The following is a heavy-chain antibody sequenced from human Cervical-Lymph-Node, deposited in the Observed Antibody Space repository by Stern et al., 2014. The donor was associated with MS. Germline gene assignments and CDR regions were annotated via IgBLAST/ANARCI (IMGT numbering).Heavy chain of an antibody. CDR3: ATAPMYFYTSGSYDF. V-gene: IGHV3-30*03. CDR2: VSYDESKK. Sequence: VQLLQSGGGVVQPGRSLRLSCVASEFTFSIYGMYWVRQAPGKGLEWVAVVSYDESKKYYADSVKGRFTISRDNSKNTLYLQMNSLRTEDTAMYYCATAPMYFYTSGSYDFWGQGTLVTVSS. J-gene: IGHJ1*01. D-gene: IGHD3-10*01. CDR1: EFTFSIYG.